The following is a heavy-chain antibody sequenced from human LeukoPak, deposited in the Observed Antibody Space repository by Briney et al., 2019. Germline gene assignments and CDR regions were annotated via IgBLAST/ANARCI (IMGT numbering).Heavy chain of an antibody. CDR1: GGTFSSYA. CDR3: ARDLNRQQLVSGYCYGMDV. Sequence: GASVKVSCKASGGTFSSYAISWVRQAPGQGLEWMGRIIPILGIANYAQKFQGRVTITADKSTSTAYMELSSLRSEDTAVYYCARDLNRQQLVSGYCYGMDVWGQGTTVTVSS. J-gene: IGHJ6*02. D-gene: IGHD6-13*01. V-gene: IGHV1-69*04. CDR2: IIPILGIA.